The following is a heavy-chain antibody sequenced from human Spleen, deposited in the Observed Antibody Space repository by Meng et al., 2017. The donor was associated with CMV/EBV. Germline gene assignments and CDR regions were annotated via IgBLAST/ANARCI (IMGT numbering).Heavy chain of an antibody. CDR2: ISYDGSNK. CDR3: ARFCIGGDCYGGDY. CDR1: GFTFSSYA. Sequence: GESLKISCAASGFTFSSYAMHWVRQAPGKGLKWVALISYDGSNKSYADSVKGRFTISRDNSKNTLFLQMNSLSTEDTAVYYCARFCIGGDCYGGDYWGQGTLVTVSS. V-gene: IGHV3-30-3*01. D-gene: IGHD2-21*01. J-gene: IGHJ4*02.